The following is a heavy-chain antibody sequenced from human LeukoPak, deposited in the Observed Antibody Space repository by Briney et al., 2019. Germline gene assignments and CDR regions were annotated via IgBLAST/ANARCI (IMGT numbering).Heavy chain of an antibody. Sequence: ASVKVSCKASVYTFTSYDINWVRQAPGQGLEWMGWMNPNSDNTGYAQKFQSRVTMTRNTSISTAYMELGSLRSEDTAVYYCARSPGCYWGQGTRVAVSS. CDR1: VYTFTSYD. V-gene: IGHV1-8*01. CDR3: ARSPGCY. CDR2: MNPNSDNT. J-gene: IGHJ4*02.